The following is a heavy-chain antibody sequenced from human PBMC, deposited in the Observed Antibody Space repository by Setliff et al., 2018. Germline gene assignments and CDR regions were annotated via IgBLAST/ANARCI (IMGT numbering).Heavy chain of an antibody. J-gene: IGHJ3*02. Sequence: ASVKVSCKASGYTYTSYAMHWVRQAPGQRLEWMGWINAGNGNTKYSQKFQGRVTITRDTSASTAYMELSSLRSEDTAVYYCARLAEQWLVRDAFDIWGQGTMVTVSS. CDR1: GYTYTSYA. CDR2: INAGNGNT. V-gene: IGHV1-3*01. D-gene: IGHD6-19*01. CDR3: ARLAEQWLVRDAFDI.